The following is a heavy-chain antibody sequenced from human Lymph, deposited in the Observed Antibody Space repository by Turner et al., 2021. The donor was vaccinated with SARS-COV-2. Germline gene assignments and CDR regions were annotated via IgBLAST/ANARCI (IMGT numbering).Heavy chain of an antibody. CDR2: IYSSGST. CDR1: GGPVTSSSYY. D-gene: IGHD5-18*01. Sequence: QVQLQASGPGLVKPSETLSLTCTVSGGPVTSSSYYWGWIRQPPGKGLEWIGNIYSSGSTYYNPSLKSRVTISVDTSKNQFSLKLSSVTAADTAVYYGARQGWLRGYFDYWSQGTLVTVSS. J-gene: IGHJ4*02. CDR3: ARQGWLRGYFDY. V-gene: IGHV4-39*01.